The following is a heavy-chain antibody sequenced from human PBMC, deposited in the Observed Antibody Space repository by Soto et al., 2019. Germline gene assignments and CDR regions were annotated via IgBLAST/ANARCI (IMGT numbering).Heavy chain of an antibody. Sequence: SETLSLTCTVSGGSISSYYWSWIRQPPGKGLEWIGYIYYSGSTNYNPSLKSRVTISVDTSKNQFSLKLSSVTAADTAVYYCAREYYYGSGRKTTLKSNWFDPWGQGTLVTVSS. D-gene: IGHD3-10*01. J-gene: IGHJ5*02. CDR3: AREYYYGSGRKTTLKSNWFDP. V-gene: IGHV4-59*01. CDR1: GGSISSYY. CDR2: IYYSGST.